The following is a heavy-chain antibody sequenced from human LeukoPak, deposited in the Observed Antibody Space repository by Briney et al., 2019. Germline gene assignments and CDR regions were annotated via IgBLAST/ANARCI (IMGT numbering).Heavy chain of an antibody. J-gene: IGHJ2*01. D-gene: IGHD3-22*01. Sequence: GGSLRLSCAASGFTFGDSYMAWIRQTPGKSLEWISYITGLSRTIYYADSVRGRFTISRDNGKNSLYLQMNSLRAEDTAVYYCARDRFDNRRGGAGYFDLWGRGTLVAVSS. CDR3: ARDRFDNRRGGAGYFDL. V-gene: IGHV3-11*04. CDR2: ITGLSRTI. CDR1: GFTFGDSY.